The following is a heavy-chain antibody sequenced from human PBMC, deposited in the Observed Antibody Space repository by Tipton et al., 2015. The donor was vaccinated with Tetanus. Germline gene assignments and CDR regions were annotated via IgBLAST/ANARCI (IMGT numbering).Heavy chain of an antibody. J-gene: IGHJ4*02. V-gene: IGHV4-31*03. CDR2: VYNSGTT. CDR3: AREVYNGGFYSGVDS. Sequence: TLSLTCTVSGGSVNSGGYYWTWIRLHPRKGLEYIGYVYNSGTTYYKPSLERRVTISIDISTNQFSLSLTSVTAADTALYYYAREVYNGGFYSGVDSWGQGTLVNVSS. CDR1: GGSVNSGGYY. D-gene: IGHD2-21*01.